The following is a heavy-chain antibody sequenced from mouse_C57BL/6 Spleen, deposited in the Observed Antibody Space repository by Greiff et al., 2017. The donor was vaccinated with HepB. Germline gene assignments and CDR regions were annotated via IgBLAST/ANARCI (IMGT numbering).Heavy chain of an antibody. CDR2: ISDGGSYT. CDR3: ARDWGSHYYGSTFDY. D-gene: IGHD1-1*01. J-gene: IGHJ2*01. CDR1: GFTFSSYA. V-gene: IGHV5-4*01. Sequence: EVQLVESGGGLVKPGGSLKLSCAASGFTFSSYAMSWVRQTPEKRLEWVATISDGGSYTYYPDNVKGRFTISRDNAKNNLYLQMSHLKSEDTAMYYCARDWGSHYYGSTFDYWGQGTTLTVSS.